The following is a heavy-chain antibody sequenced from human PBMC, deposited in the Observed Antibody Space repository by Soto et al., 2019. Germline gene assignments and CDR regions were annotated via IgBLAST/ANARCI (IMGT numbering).Heavy chain of an antibody. CDR2: INHSGST. V-gene: IGHV4-34*01. CDR1: GGSFSAYY. D-gene: IGHD3-3*01. CDR3: ARVPSGDYDFWSGYYSPGHFDY. J-gene: IGHJ4*02. Sequence: SETLSLTCAVYGGSFSAYYWSWIRQPPGKGLEWIGEINHSGSTNYNPSLKSRVTISVDTSKNQFSLKLSSVTAADTAVYYCARVPSGDYDFWSGYYSPGHFDYWGQGTLVTVSS.